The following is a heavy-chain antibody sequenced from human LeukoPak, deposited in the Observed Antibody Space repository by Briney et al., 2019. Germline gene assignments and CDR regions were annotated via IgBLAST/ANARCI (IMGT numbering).Heavy chain of an antibody. CDR1: GYSFTSYW. J-gene: IGHJ6*03. CDR3: ARHLGYCSSSSCFLHMDV. V-gene: IGHV5-51*01. CDR2: IYPGDSDT. Sequence: GESLKISCKGSGYSFTSYWIGWVRQTPGKGLEWMGIIYPGDSDTRYSPSFQGQVTISADKSISTAYLQWSSLKASDTAMYYCARHLGYCSSSSCFLHMDVWGKGTTVTVSS. D-gene: IGHD2-2*01.